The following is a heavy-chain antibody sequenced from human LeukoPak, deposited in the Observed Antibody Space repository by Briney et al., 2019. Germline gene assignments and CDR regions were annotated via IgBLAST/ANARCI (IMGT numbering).Heavy chain of an antibody. V-gene: IGHV4-38-2*02. CDR2: INHSGST. D-gene: IGHD6-13*01. Sequence: SETLSLTCTVSGYSISSGYYWSWIRQPPGKGLEWIGEINHSGSTNYNPSLKSRVTMSVDTSKNQFSLKLSSVTAADTAVYYCARRGSRWYWYFDYWGQGTLVTVSS. CDR1: GYSISSGYY. J-gene: IGHJ4*02. CDR3: ARRGSRWYWYFDY.